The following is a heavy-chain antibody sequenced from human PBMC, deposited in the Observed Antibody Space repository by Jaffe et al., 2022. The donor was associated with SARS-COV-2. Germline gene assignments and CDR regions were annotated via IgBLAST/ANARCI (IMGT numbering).Heavy chain of an antibody. D-gene: IGHD2-15*01. CDR2: INHSGST. Sequence: QVQLQQWGAGLLKPSETLSLTCAVYGGSFSGYYWSWIRQPPGKGLEWIGEINHSGSTNYNPSLKSRVTISVDTSKNQFSLKLSSVTAADTAVYYCARVAPTEKYCSGGSCYPLFDYWGQGTLVTVSS. CDR1: GGSFSGYY. J-gene: IGHJ4*02. CDR3: ARVAPTEKYCSGGSCYPLFDY. V-gene: IGHV4-34*01.